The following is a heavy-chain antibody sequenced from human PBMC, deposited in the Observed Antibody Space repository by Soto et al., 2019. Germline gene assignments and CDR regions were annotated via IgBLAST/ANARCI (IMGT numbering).Heavy chain of an antibody. CDR3: ARGPAFPPFFDY. Sequence: GSLRLSCAASGFTFSSFWMSWVLQAPGKGLEWVANIKQDGSETYYVDSVKGRFTISRDNAKKSLYLQMDSLRTEDTAIYYCARGPAFPPFFDYWGQGTLVNVSS. J-gene: IGHJ4*02. CDR1: GFTFSSFW. V-gene: IGHV3-7*03. D-gene: IGHD2-2*01. CDR2: IKQDGSET.